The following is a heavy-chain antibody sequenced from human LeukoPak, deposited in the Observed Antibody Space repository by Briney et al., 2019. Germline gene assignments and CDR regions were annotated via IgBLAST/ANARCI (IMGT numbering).Heavy chain of an antibody. CDR1: GGSFSGYY. CDR2: INHSGST. Sequence: SETLSLTCAVYGGSFSGYYWSWIRQPPGKGLEWIGEINHSGSTNYNPSLKSRVTISVDTSKNQFSLKLSSVTAADTAVYYCAREEQLVVNWFDPWGQGTLVTVSS. V-gene: IGHV4-34*01. D-gene: IGHD6-6*01. CDR3: AREEQLVVNWFDP. J-gene: IGHJ5*02.